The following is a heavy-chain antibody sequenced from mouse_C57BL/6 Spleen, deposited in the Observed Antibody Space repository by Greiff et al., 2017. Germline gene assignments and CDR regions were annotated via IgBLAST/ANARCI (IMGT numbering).Heavy chain of an antibody. CDR2: IDPSDSYT. D-gene: IGHD1-1*01. Sequence: QVQLKQSGAELVMPGASVKLSCKASGYTFTSYWMHWVKQRPGQGLEWIGEIDPSDSYTNYNQKFKGKSTLTVDKSSSTAYMQLSSLTSEDSAVYYCARRITTVHYFYYWGQGTTLTVSS. CDR3: ARRITTVHYFYY. CDR1: GYTFTSYW. V-gene: IGHV1-69*01. J-gene: IGHJ2*01.